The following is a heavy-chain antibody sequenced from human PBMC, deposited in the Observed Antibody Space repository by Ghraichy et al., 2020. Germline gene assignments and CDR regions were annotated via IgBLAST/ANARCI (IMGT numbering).Heavy chain of an antibody. J-gene: IGHJ4*02. Sequence: SGPTLVKPTQTLTLTCTFSGFSLSTSGVGVGWIRQPPGKALEWLALIYWNDDKRYSPSLKSRLTITKATSKNQVVLTMTNMDPVDTATYYCAHRPSVPAAYYFDYWGQGTLVTVSS. CDR3: AHRPSVPAAYYFDY. V-gene: IGHV2-5*01. CDR1: GFSLSTSGVG. CDR2: IYWNDDK. D-gene: IGHD2-2*01.